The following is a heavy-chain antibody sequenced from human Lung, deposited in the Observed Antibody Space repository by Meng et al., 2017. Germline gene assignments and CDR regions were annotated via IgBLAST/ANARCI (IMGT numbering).Heavy chain of an antibody. CDR1: GGPFSGSY. J-gene: IGHJ4*02. Sequence: QVQLRQWGAGLLQPSETLTLTCGVFGGPFSGSYWSWVRQTPGKGLEWIGEIHENGFTNYSPSLEGRVTILGDRSKKEFSLRLTSVTAADTGLYYCATGWFGEFLGWGRGTLVTVSS. V-gene: IGHV4-34*01. CDR3: ATGWFGEFLG. D-gene: IGHD3-10*01. CDR2: IHENGFT.